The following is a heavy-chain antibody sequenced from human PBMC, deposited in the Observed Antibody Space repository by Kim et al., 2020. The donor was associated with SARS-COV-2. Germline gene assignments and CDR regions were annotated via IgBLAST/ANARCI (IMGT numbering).Heavy chain of an antibody. V-gene: IGHV4-4*07. CDR2: IYTSGST. CDR3: ARDGSNLPFDY. Sequence: LETLSLTCTVSGGSISSYYWNWIRQSAGKGLEWIGRIYTSGSTNYNPSLKSRVSMSLDTSKKQFSLKLSSVTAADTAVYYCARDGSNLPFDYWGQGILVT. J-gene: IGHJ4*02. CDR1: GGSISSYY. D-gene: IGHD7-27*01.